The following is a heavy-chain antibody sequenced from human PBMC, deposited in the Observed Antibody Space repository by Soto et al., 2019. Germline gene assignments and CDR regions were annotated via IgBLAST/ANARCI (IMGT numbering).Heavy chain of an antibody. D-gene: IGHD2-2*01. CDR3: ARQGYCSTTACYDVDY. V-gene: IGHV5-51*01. CDR1: GYTFTSYW. J-gene: IGHJ4*02. CDR2: IYPGDSNT. Sequence: GESLKISCKGSGYTFTSYWIGWVRQMPGKGLEWMGIIYPGDSNTRYSPSFQGQVPISADKSISPAYLQGSSLKATDPAMYFCARQGYCSTTACYDVDYWGQGTLVTVSS.